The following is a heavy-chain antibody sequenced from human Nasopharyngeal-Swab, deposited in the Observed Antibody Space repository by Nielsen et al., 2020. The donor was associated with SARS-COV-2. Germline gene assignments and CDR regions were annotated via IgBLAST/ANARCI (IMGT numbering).Heavy chain of an antibody. CDR1: GFTFSSYG. CDR2: ISYDGSNK. CDR3: ARDYIPVATIWKYFDY. Sequence: GESLKISCAASGFTFSSYGMHWVRQAPGKGLEWVAVISYDGSNKYYADSVKGRFTISRDNSKNTLYLQMNSLRAEDTAVYYCARDYIPVATIWKYFDYWGQGTLVTVSS. V-gene: IGHV3-30*03. J-gene: IGHJ4*02. D-gene: IGHD5-12*01.